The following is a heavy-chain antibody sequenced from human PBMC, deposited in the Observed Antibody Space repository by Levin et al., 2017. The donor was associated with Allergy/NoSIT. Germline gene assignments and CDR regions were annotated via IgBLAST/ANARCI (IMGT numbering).Heavy chain of an antibody. CDR1: GYRFTDYL. CDR3: ARDASWTSNWEFDL. CDR2: INTNNGAI. Sequence: ASVKVSCKASGYRFTDYLIHWVRQAPGQGLEWMGWINTNNGAIKYTQKFEDRVTLTRDTSISTAYMELSSLKSDDTALYYCARDASWTSNWEFDLWGQGTQVTVSS. V-gene: IGHV1-2*02. D-gene: IGHD6-13*01. J-gene: IGHJ4*02.